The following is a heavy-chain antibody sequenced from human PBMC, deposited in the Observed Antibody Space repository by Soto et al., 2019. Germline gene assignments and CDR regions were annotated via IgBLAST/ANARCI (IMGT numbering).Heavy chain of an antibody. Sequence: ESGPTLVNPTQTLTLTCTFSGFSLSTSGVGVGWIRQPPGKALEWLALIYWDDEKRYSPSLKTRLTITKDTSKNQVVPTMTNMDPVDTATYYCAHRRNTYYDIFTGYRKNWFDPWGQGTLVTVSS. CDR2: IYWDDEK. CDR3: AHRRNTYYDIFTGYRKNWFDP. CDR1: GFSLSTSGVG. J-gene: IGHJ5*02. V-gene: IGHV2-5*02. D-gene: IGHD3-9*01.